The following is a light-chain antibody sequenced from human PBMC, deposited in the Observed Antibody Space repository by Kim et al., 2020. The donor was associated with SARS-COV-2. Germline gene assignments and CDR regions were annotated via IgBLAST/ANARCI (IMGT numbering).Light chain of an antibody. CDR1: QSVSSSY. V-gene: IGKV3-20*01. CDR3: QQYGISPYT. Sequence: WSPGERATLACGASQSVSSSYFAWYQQKPGQAPRLLIYGASSRATGIPERFSGSGSETDLTLTISRLEPEDFAVYYCQQYGISPYTFGQGTKLEI. J-gene: IGKJ2*01. CDR2: GAS.